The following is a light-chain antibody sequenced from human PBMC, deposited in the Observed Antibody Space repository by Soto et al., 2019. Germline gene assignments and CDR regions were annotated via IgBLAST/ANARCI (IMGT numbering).Light chain of an antibody. CDR3: SSYTSRSTNV. Sequence: QSVLTQPASVSGSPGQSITISCTGTSSDVGGYNYVSWYQQHPGKAPKLMIYEVSNRPSGVSNRFSGSKSGNTASLTISGLQAEDEAAYYCSSYTSRSTNVFGTGTKLTVL. CDR1: SSDVGGYNY. V-gene: IGLV2-14*01. J-gene: IGLJ1*01. CDR2: EVS.